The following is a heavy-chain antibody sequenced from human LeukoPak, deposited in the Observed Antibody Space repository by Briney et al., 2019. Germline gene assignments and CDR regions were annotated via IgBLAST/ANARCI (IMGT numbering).Heavy chain of an antibody. CDR2: VYYSGST. Sequence: PSKTLSLTCTVSGDSMSNYYWSWIRQPPGKGLEWIGFVYYSGSTNYNPSLKSRVTISIDTSKNQFSLKLSSVTPADTAVYYCARDRQLERRGLDYWGQGALVTVSS. D-gene: IGHD1-1*01. CDR3: ARDRQLERRGLDY. V-gene: IGHV4-59*01. CDR1: GDSMSNYY. J-gene: IGHJ4*02.